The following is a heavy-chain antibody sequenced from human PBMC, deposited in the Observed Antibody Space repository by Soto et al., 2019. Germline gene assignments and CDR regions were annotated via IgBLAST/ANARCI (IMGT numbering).Heavy chain of an antibody. Sequence: QVQLVESGGGVVQPGRSLRLSCAASGFTFSSYGMHWVRQAPGKGLEWVAVISYDGSNKYYADSVKGRFTISRDNSKNTLYLQMNSLRAEDTAVYYCATGTKGNYDYVWGSYPYAFDIWGQGTMVTVSS. CDR3: ATGTKGNYDYVWGSYPYAFDI. CDR2: ISYDGSNK. D-gene: IGHD3-16*01. V-gene: IGHV3-30*03. CDR1: GFTFSSYG. J-gene: IGHJ3*02.